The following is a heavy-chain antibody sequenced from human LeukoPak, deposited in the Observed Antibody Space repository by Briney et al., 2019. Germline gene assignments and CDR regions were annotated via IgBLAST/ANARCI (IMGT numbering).Heavy chain of an antibody. V-gene: IGHV1-46*01. CDR2: INPSGGST. CDR1: GYTFTSYY. D-gene: IGHD1-20*01. J-gene: IGHJ6*02. Sequence: ASVKVSCKASGYTFTSYYMHWVRQAPGQGLEWMGIINPSGGSTSYAQKFQGRVTMTRDTSTSTVYMELSSLRSEDTAVYYCARGPPITGTNPLYYYYGMDVWGQGTTVTVSS. CDR3: ARGPPITGTNPLYYYYGMDV.